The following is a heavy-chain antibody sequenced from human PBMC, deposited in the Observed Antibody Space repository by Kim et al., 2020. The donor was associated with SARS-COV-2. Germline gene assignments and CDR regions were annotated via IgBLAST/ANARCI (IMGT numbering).Heavy chain of an antibody. CDR2: ISWNSGSI. V-gene: IGHV3-9*01. Sequence: GGSLRLSCAASGFTFDDYAMHWVRQAPGKGLEWVSGISWNSGSIGYADSVKGRFTISRDNAKNSLYLQMNSLRAEDTALYYCAKGSRGTAMVMVYFDYWGQGTLVTVSS. CDR3: AKGSRGTAMVMVYFDY. J-gene: IGHJ4*02. D-gene: IGHD5-18*01. CDR1: GFTFDDYA.